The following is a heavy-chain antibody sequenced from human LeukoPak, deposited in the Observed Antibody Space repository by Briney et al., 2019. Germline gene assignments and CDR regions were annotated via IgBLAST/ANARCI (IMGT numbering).Heavy chain of an antibody. V-gene: IGHV3-74*01. CDR1: GFTFSSYW. Sequence: GGSLRLSCAASGFTFSSYWMHWVRQAPGKGLVWVSRINSDGSSTSYGDSVKGRFTISRDNAKNALYLQMNSLKAEDTAVYYCARDRPHQGMDVWGQGTTVTVSS. J-gene: IGHJ6*02. CDR3: ARDRPHQGMDV. CDR2: INSDGSST.